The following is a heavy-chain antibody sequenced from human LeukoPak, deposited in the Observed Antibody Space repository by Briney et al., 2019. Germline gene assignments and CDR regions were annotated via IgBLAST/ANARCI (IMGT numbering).Heavy chain of an antibody. CDR1: GFTFTTYA. J-gene: IGHJ6*03. CDR3: AKHTSYYYYYMDV. Sequence: PGGSLRLSCAASGFTFTTYAMGWVRQAPGKGLEWVSSISGSGGSTYYADSVKGRFTISRDNSKNTLYLQMNSLRAEDTAVYHCAKHTSYYYYYMDVWGKGTTVTVSS. CDR2: ISGSGGST. D-gene: IGHD3-3*01. V-gene: IGHV3-23*01.